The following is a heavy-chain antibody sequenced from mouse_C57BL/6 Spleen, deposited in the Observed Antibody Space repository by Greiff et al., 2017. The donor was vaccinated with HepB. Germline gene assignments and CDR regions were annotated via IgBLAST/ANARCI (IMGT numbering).Heavy chain of an antibody. D-gene: IGHD4-1*02. CDR1: GYTFTSYW. J-gene: IGHJ2*01. Sequence: VQLQQPGAELVMPGASVKLSCKASGYTFTSYWMHWVKQRPGLGLEWIGEIDPSDSYTNYNQKFKGKSTLTVDKSSSTAYMQLSSLTSEDSAVYYCARGTNWSLDYWGQGTTLTVSS. CDR2: IDPSDSYT. V-gene: IGHV1-69*01. CDR3: ARGTNWSLDY.